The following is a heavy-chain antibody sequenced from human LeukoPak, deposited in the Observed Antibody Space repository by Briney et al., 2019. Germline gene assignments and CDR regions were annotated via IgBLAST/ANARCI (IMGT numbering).Heavy chain of an antibody. Sequence: SETLSLTCTVSGGSISSYYWSWIRQPPGKGLEWIGYIYYSGSTNYNPSLKSRVTISVDTSKNQFSLKLSSVTAADTAVYYWARAKEYSYDYFDYWGQGTLVTVSS. V-gene: IGHV4-59*01. D-gene: IGHD5-18*01. J-gene: IGHJ4*02. CDR2: IYYSGST. CDR1: GGSISSYY. CDR3: ARAKEYSYDYFDY.